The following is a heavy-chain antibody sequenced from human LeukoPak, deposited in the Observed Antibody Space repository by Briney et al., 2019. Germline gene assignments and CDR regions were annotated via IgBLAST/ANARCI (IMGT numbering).Heavy chain of an antibody. J-gene: IGHJ4*02. V-gene: IGHV4-34*01. CDR2: VKHGGST. CDR1: GGSFSNYY. D-gene: IGHD6-19*01. Sequence: SETLSLTCAVYGGSFSNYYWSWIRQPPGKGLEWIGEVKHGGSTNYNPSLKSRVTISVDASENNFSLKLNSLTAADTPVYYCARGWSGAVAGDWGQGTLVTVSS. CDR3: ARGWSGAVAGD.